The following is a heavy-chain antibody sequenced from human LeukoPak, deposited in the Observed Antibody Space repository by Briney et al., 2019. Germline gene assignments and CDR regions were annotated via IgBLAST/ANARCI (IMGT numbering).Heavy chain of an antibody. J-gene: IGHJ5*02. Sequence: ASVKVSCKASGYTFTSYGNSWVRQAPGQGLEWMGWISAYNGNTNYAQKLQGRVTMTTDTSTSTAYMELRSLRSDDTAVYYCARDPFGAGYSSSSTWFDPWGQGTLVTV. CDR3: ARDPFGAGYSSSSTWFDP. CDR2: ISAYNGNT. D-gene: IGHD6-6*01. CDR1: GYTFTSYG. V-gene: IGHV1-18*01.